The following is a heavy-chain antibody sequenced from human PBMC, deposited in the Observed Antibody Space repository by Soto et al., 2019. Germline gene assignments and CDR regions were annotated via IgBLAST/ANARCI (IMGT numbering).Heavy chain of an antibody. J-gene: IGHJ4*01. D-gene: IGHD6-6*01. CDR1: GGSISSSLYY. Sequence: QLQMQESGPGLVKPSETLSLTCTVSGGSISSSLYYWGWIRQPPGKGLEWIASIYYSGSTYYNPSLKSRVTISVDTSKNQFSPNLTSVTAADTAVYYCARSYTSSSPVDHWGHGTLVTVSS. CDR2: IYYSGST. CDR3: ARSYTSSSPVDH. V-gene: IGHV4-39*01.